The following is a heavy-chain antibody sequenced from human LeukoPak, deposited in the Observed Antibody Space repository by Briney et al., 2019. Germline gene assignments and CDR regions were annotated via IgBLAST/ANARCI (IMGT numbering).Heavy chain of an antibody. V-gene: IGHV3-30*03. CDR1: GFTFSSYG. CDR2: ISYDGSNK. CDR3: AISSGWSKGGTYFQH. J-gene: IGHJ1*01. Sequence: SGGSLRLSCAASGFTFSSYGMHWVRQAPGKGLEWVAVISYDGSNKYYADSVKGRFTISGDNSKNTLYLQMNSLRAEDTAVYYCAISSGWSKGGTYFQHWGQGTLVTVPS. D-gene: IGHD6-19*01.